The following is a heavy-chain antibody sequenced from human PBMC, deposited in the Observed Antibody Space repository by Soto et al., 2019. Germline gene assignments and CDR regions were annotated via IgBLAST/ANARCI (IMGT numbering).Heavy chain of an antibody. V-gene: IGHV1-2*02. CDR2: ISPKSGGT. D-gene: IGHD6-19*01. J-gene: IGHJ4*02. CDR1: GYTFIDYY. Sequence: QVQLVQSGAEVKKPGASVKVSCEASGYTFIDYYMHWVGQPPGQGFGWMGRISPKSGGTNYAQKVQGSVTMTWDTSLNTANMELSSLMSEDTAVYYCARPPGYISDWYYFDLWGQGTLVPVSS. CDR3: ARPPGYISDWYYFDL.